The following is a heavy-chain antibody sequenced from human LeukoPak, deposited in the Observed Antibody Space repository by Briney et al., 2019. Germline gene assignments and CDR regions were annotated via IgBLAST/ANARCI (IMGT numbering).Heavy chain of an antibody. D-gene: IGHD4-23*01. CDR1: GFTFSSYG. J-gene: IGHJ5*02. V-gene: IGHV3-33*06. CDR3: AKDYYRYGGNTPWFDP. Sequence: GGSLRLSCAASGFTFSSYGMRWVRQAPGKGLEWVAVIWYDGSNKYYADSVKGRFTISRDNSKNTLYLQMNSLRAEDTAVYYCAKDYYRYGGNTPWFDPWGQGTLVTVSS. CDR2: IWYDGSNK.